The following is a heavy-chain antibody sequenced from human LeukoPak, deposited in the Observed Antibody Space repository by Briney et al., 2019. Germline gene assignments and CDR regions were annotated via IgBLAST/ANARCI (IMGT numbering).Heavy chain of an antibody. Sequence: GGSLRLSCAVYGFTFDDYGMSWVRQAPGKGLEWVSGINWNGGSIGYADSVKGRFTISRDNVKNSLYLQMNSLRAEDTALYYCARGRSTFDYWGQGTLVTVSS. CDR1: GFTFDDYG. CDR3: ARGRSTFDY. D-gene: IGHD2-2*01. J-gene: IGHJ4*02. CDR2: INWNGGSI. V-gene: IGHV3-20*04.